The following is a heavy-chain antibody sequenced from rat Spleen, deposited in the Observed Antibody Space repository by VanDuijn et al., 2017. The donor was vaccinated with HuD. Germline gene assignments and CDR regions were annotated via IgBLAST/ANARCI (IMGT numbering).Heavy chain of an antibody. CDR3: TRGPPRDAVEHYYGYYFDY. CDR1: GFSLTSYY. V-gene: IGHV2-13*01. D-gene: IGHD1-1*01. Sequence: QVQLKETGPGLVQPTQTLSIICTVSGFSLTSYYIQWVRQTPGKGLEWMGVIWGNGNTNYTSVFKSRLSISRDTSKSQVFLKMNSLQTEDTAIYFCTRGPPRDAVEHYYGYYFDYWGQGVMVTVSS. CDR2: IWGNGNT. J-gene: IGHJ2*01.